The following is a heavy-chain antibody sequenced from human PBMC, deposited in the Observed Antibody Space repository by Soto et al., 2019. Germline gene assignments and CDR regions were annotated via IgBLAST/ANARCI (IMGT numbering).Heavy chain of an antibody. CDR3: ARSPPGGYHYYDGMDV. Sequence: EVQLVESGGGLVQPGGSLRLSCAASGFTFSSYDMQWVRQATGKGLEWVSAIGTAGDTYYPGSVKGRFTISRENAKNSLYLQMNSLRAGDTAVYYCARSPPGGYHYYDGMDVLGQGTTVTVSS. V-gene: IGHV3-13*04. CDR1: GFTFSSYD. J-gene: IGHJ6*02. CDR2: IGTAGDT. D-gene: IGHD3-22*01.